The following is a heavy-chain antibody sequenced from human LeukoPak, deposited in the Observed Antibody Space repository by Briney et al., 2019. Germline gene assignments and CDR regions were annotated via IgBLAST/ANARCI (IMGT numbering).Heavy chain of an antibody. Sequence: SVQVSCKASGGTFSSHPISWVRQAPGQGLEWMGGIAPIFGTANYAQKFQGRVTITADGSTSTAYMELSSLRSEDTAVYYCARCPPDGYGDYHYFDYWGQGTLVTVSS. V-gene: IGHV1-69*01. CDR1: GGTFSSHP. D-gene: IGHD4-17*01. CDR2: IAPIFGTA. J-gene: IGHJ4*02. CDR3: ARCPPDGYGDYHYFDY.